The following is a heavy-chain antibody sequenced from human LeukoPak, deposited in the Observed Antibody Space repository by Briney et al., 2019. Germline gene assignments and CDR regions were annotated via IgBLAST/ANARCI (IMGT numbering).Heavy chain of an antibody. CDR1: GYTFTSYG. CDR3: ARELIFSTSTSSNAFDI. J-gene: IGHJ3*02. CDR2: ISAYNGNT. Sequence: VASVKVSCKASGYTFTSYGISWVRQAPGQGLEWMGWISAYNGNTNYAQKLQGRVTMTTDTSTSTAYMELRSLRSDDTAVYYCARELIFSTSTSSNAFDIWGQGTMVTVSS. D-gene: IGHD2-2*01. V-gene: IGHV1-18*01.